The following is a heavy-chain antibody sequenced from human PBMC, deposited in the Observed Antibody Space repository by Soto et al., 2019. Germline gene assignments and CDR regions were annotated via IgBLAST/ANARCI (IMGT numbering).Heavy chain of an antibody. J-gene: IGHJ4*02. CDR3: VKLANDGPEVF. CDR2: ISFDGTNK. Sequence: PGGSLRLSCAASGFTFSSYAIHWVRQAPGKGLEWVAVISFDGTNKFYADSVKGRFTISRDNSKNTLYLQVNSLRTEDTAVYYCVKLANDGPEVFWGLGTLVTVSS. D-gene: IGHD1-1*01. CDR1: GFTFSSYA. V-gene: IGHV3-30*18.